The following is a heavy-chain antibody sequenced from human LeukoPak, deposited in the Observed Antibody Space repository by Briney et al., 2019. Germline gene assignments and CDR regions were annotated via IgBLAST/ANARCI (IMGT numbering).Heavy chain of an antibody. J-gene: IGHJ5*01. D-gene: IGHD3-22*01. CDR3: ARGLGMGHDSSGSDWFDS. CDR2: INHLGNT. Sequence: SETLSLTCAVYGGSFSGYNWNWIRPGPGEGPGWGGEINHLGNTKKSPSLKGRVTLSVDTSKNQLSLKVTSVTAADTAVYYCARGLGMGHDSSGSDWFDSWGQGTLVTVSS. V-gene: IGHV4-34*01. CDR1: GGSFSGYN.